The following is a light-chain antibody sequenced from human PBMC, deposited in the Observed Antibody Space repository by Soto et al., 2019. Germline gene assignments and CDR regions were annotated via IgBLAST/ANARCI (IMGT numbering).Light chain of an antibody. CDR2: DAS. CDR3: QQYNSYWR. CDR1: QSISSW. V-gene: IGKV1-5*01. Sequence: DIQMTQSPSTLSASVVDRVTITCLDSQSISSWLAWYQQKPGKAPKLLIYDASSVESGVPSRFSGSGSGTEFTLPISSLQPDDFATYYCQQYNSYWRCGEGTEVEFK. J-gene: IGKJ1*01.